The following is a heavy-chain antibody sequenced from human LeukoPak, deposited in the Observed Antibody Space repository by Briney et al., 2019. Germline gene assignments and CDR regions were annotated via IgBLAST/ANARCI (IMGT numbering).Heavy chain of an antibody. V-gene: IGHV3-74*01. Sequence: GGSLRLSCAASGFTFSSDWLHWVRQAPGKGLVWVSRINSAGSSTSYADSVKGRFTISRDNAKNTLYLQMNSLRAEDTAVYYCARTTVIRTLYYYYYGMDVWGQGTTVTVSS. CDR2: INSAGSST. J-gene: IGHJ6*02. D-gene: IGHD4-17*01. CDR3: ARTTVIRTLYYYYYGMDV. CDR1: GFTFSSDW.